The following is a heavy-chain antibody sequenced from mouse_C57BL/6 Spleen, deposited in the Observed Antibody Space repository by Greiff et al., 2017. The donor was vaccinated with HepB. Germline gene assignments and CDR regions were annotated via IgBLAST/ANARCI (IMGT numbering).Heavy chain of an antibody. J-gene: IGHJ2*01. V-gene: IGHV1-80*01. CDR2: IYPGDGDT. CDR1: GYAFSSYW. Sequence: VQLQQSGAELVKPGASVKISCKASGYAFSSYWMNWVKQRPGKGLEWIGQIYPGDGDTNYNGKFKGKATITADTSSNTAYLQLSSLTSEDTAVYYCASGSSSPFDYWGQGTTLTVSS. D-gene: IGHD1-1*01. CDR3: ASGSSSPFDY.